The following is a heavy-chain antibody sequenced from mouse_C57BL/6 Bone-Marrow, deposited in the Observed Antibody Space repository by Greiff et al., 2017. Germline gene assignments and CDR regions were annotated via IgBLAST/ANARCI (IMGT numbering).Heavy chain of an antibody. CDR3: ARDASYYYGSSYGY. CDR2: ISDGGSYT. CDR1: GFTFSSYA. J-gene: IGHJ2*01. V-gene: IGHV5-4*01. D-gene: IGHD1-1*01. Sequence: DVHLVESGGGLVKPGGSLKLSCAASGFTFSSYAMSWVRQTPEKRLEWVATISDGGSYTYYPDNVKGRFTISRDNAKNNLYLQMSHLKSEDTAMYYCARDASYYYGSSYGYWGQGTTLTVSS.